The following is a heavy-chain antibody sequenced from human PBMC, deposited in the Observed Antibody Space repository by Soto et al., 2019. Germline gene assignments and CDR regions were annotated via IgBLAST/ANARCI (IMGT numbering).Heavy chain of an antibody. CDR2: ISYDGSNK. CDR3: AREGLVPAATPWFDY. V-gene: IGHV3-30-3*01. CDR1: GFTFSSYA. Sequence: QVQLVESGGGVVQPGRSLRLSCAASGFTFSSYAMHWVRQAPGKGLEWVAVISYDGSNKYYADSVKGRFTISRDNSKNTLYLQMNSLRAEVTAVCYCAREGLVPAATPWFDYWGQGTLVTVSS. D-gene: IGHD2-2*02. J-gene: IGHJ4*02.